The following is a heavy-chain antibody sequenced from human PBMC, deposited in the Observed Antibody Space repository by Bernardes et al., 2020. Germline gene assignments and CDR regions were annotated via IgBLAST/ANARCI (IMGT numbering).Heavy chain of an antibody. CDR1: GGSISSSSYY. CDR2: IYYSGST. CDR3: ASAQRIYCSSTSCYATPPGGMDV. J-gene: IGHJ6*04. Sequence: SETLSLTCTVSGGSISSSSYYWGWIRQPPGKGLEWIGSIYYSGSTYYNPSLKSRVTISVDTSKNQFSLKLSSVTAADTAVYYCASAQRIYCSSTSCYATPPGGMDVWGKGTTVTVSS. D-gene: IGHD2-2*01. V-gene: IGHV4-39*01.